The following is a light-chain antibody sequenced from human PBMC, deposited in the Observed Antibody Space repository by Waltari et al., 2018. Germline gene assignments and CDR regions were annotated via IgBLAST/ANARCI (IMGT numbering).Light chain of an antibody. Sequence: EIFLTQSPATLSVSAGERAALSCRASQSVGTSLAWYQHRTGQAPRLLIYDASKRAAGIPARFSGSGSGTDFTLAIDTLEPEDFAVYYCQQRNTWPRTFGQGTTVEI. V-gene: IGKV3-11*01. CDR3: QQRNTWPRT. CDR2: DAS. J-gene: IGKJ1*01. CDR1: QSVGTS.